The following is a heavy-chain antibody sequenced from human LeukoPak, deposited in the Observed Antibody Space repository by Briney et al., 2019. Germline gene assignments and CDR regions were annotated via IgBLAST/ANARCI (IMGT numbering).Heavy chain of an antibody. CDR3: AKDDSSAMDV. J-gene: IGHJ6*04. V-gene: IGHV3-30*02. Sequence: GGSLRLSCAASGFTFSNYGMHWVRQAPGKGLEWVAFIRYDGSNKCYADSVRGRFTTSRDNSKNTVYLQMNSLRAEDTAMYNCAKDDSSAMDVWGKGTTVTVSS. D-gene: IGHD3-22*01. CDR1: GFTFSNYG. CDR2: IRYDGSNK.